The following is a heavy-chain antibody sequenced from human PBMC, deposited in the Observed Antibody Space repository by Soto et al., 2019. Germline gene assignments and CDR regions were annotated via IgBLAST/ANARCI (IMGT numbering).Heavy chain of an antibody. CDR1: GFTFSNYC. D-gene: IGHD6-19*01. Sequence: EVQLVESGGGLVQPGGSLRLSCAASGFTFSNYCVHWVRQAPGKGLMWVSRINSDGTTINYADSVEGRFTISRDNAKNTLLLQMNSLRVEDTAVYYCARAGWYRFDYWGQGTLVTVSS. CDR3: ARAGWYRFDY. J-gene: IGHJ4*02. V-gene: IGHV3-74*01. CDR2: INSDGTTI.